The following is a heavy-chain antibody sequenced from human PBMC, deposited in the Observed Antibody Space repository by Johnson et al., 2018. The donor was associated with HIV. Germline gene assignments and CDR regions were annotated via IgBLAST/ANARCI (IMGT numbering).Heavy chain of an antibody. J-gene: IGHJ3*02. CDR3: ARGLTMIVVVDAFDI. D-gene: IGHD3-22*01. CDR2: ISYDGSNK. CDR1: GFTFSSYA. V-gene: IGHV3-30-3*01. Sequence: QEQLVESGGGVVQPGRSLRLSCAASGFTFSSYAMHWVRQAPGKGPEWVTLISYDGSNKYYADSVKGRFTISRDNSKNTLYLQMNSLRDEDTSVYYCARGLTMIVVVDAFDIWGQWTMVTVSS.